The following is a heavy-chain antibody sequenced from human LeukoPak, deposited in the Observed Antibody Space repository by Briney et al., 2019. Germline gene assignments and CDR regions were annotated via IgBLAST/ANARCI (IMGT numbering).Heavy chain of an antibody. V-gene: IGHV3-30*18. J-gene: IGHJ4*02. D-gene: IGHD3/OR15-3a*01. CDR1: EFTFSSYA. Sequence: PGGSLRLSCAASEFTFSSYAMHWVRQAPGKGLEWVALVSNDGGDKYYADSVKGRFTISRDNSKNTLYLQMNSLRGEGTGVYYCAKAHLLDWLLPFDYWGQGTLVTVSS. CDR2: VSNDGGDK. CDR3: AKAHLLDWLLPFDY.